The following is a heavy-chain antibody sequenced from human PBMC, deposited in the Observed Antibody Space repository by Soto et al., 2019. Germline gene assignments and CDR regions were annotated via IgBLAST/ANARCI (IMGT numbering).Heavy chain of an antibody. V-gene: IGHV5-51*01. CDR1: GYSYTSYW. CDR3: ARYIAARGYYYYGMDV. CDR2: IYPGDSDT. Sequence: PRESLKISCKGSGYSYTSYWIGWVRQMPGKGLEWMGIIYPGDSDTRYSPSFQGQVTISADKSISTAYLQWSSLKASDTAMYYCARYIAARGYYYYGMDVWGQGTTVTVS. D-gene: IGHD6-6*01. J-gene: IGHJ6*02.